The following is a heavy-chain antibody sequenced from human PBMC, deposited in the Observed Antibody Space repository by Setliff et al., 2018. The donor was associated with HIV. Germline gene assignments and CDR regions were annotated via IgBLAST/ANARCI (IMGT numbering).Heavy chain of an antibody. CDR3: AKSSDWPPYYFDH. V-gene: IGHV1-69*05. CDR1: GGTFSSYG. J-gene: IGHJ4*02. Sequence: SVKVSCRASGGTFSSYGITWVRQAPGQGLEWMGGSTPLLDTTNYAQKFQGRVTITTDKLMTIAYLDLNSLRAEDTALYYCAKSSDWPPYYFDHWGQGTLVTVSS. D-gene: IGHD6-19*01. CDR2: STPLLDTT.